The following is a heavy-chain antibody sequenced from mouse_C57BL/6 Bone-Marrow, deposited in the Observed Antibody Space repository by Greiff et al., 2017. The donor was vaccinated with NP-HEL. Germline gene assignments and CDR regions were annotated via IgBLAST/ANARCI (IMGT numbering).Heavy chain of an antibody. Sequence: QVQLQQPGAELVMPGASVKLSCKASGYTFTSYWMHWVKQRPGQGLEWIGEIAPSDSYTNYNQKFKGKSTLTVDKSSSTAYMQLSSLTSEDSAVYYCARETVVAYYYAMDYWGQGTSVTVSS. J-gene: IGHJ4*01. CDR3: ARETVVAYYYAMDY. CDR2: IAPSDSYT. D-gene: IGHD1-1*01. CDR1: GYTFTSYW. V-gene: IGHV1-69*01.